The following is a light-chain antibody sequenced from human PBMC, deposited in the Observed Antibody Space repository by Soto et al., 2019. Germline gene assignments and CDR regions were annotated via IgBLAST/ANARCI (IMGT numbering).Light chain of an antibody. CDR1: QSVFNY. J-gene: IGKJ5*01. Sequence: DIQMTQSPSSLSASLGDRVTISVLASQSVFNYLHWYQQKPGRAPSLLIYDISTLQSGVPSRFSGSGSGTDFTLTISSLQHEDFATYYCQQSYSTPITFGQGTRLEIK. CDR2: DIS. CDR3: QQSYSTPIT. V-gene: IGKV1-39*01.